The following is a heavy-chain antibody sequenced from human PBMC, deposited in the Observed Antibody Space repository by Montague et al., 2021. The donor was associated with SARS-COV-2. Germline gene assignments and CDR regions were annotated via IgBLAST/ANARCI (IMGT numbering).Heavy chain of an antibody. J-gene: IGHJ6*02. V-gene: IGHV4-59*01. D-gene: IGHD3-9*01. CDR1: GGTISGSY. CDR3: ARGFDILNYYYTMDV. Sequence: SETLSLTCTVSGGTISGSYWSWIWQSPEKGLGWIGYIYYSGSTKYNPSLKSRVTISIDTSKNQFFLKLTSVTAADTAVYYCARGFDILNYYYTMDVWGQGTTVTVSS. CDR2: IYYSGST.